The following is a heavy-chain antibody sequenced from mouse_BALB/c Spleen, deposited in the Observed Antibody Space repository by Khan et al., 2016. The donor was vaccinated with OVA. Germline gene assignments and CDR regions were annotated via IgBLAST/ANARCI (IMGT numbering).Heavy chain of an antibody. D-gene: IGHD1-1*01. V-gene: IGHV1-77*01. CDR2: IYPGSGST. CDR3: ARGGYSVFAY. CDR1: GYTFTDYV. Sequence: QVQLKESGPELVKPGASVKMSCKASGYTFTDYVINWVKQRTGQGLEWIGDIYPGSGSTYYNEKFKGKAKLTADKTTNTAYMQRSRLTFEDFAVYFCARGGYSVFAYWGQGTLVTVSA. J-gene: IGHJ3*01.